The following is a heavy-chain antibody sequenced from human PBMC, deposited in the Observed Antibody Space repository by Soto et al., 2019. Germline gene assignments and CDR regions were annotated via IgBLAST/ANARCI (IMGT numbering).Heavy chain of an antibody. Sequence: QVQLVQSGAEVKKPGASVKVSCKASGYTFTSYGISWVRQAPGQGLEWMGWISAYNGNTNYAQKLQGRVTMTTDTSTSTAYMERRSLRSDDTAVYYCARDSGTVGYYYGMDVWGQGTTVTVSS. V-gene: IGHV1-18*01. D-gene: IGHD3-10*01. CDR3: ARDSGTVGYYYGMDV. J-gene: IGHJ6*02. CDR1: GYTFTSYG. CDR2: ISAYNGNT.